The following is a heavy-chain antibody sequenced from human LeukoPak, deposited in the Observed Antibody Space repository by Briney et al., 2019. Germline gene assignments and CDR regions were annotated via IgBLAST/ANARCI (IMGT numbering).Heavy chain of an antibody. CDR1: GFTFSNAW. J-gene: IGHJ4*02. CDR2: IKSKTDGGTT. V-gene: IGHV3-15*01. Sequence: GGSLRLSCAASGFTFSNAWMSWVRQAPGKGLEWVGRIKSKTDGGTTDYAAPVKGRFTISRDDSKNTLYLQMNSLKTEDTAVYYCTTDPLSLHYYGSGSLKLNMGWGQGTLVTVSS. D-gene: IGHD3-10*01. CDR3: TTDPLSLHYYGSGSLKLNMG.